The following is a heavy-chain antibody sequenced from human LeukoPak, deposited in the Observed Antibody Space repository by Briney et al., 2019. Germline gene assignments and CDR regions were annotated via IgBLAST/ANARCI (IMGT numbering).Heavy chain of an antibody. CDR2: INQSGST. J-gene: IGHJ5*02. CDR1: GGSFSGYY. CDR3: ARGRPIRGVVVVAASYSRWFDP. V-gene: IGHV4-34*01. D-gene: IGHD2-15*01. Sequence: SETLSLTCAVYGGSFSGYYWSWIRQPPGKGLEWIGEINQSGSTNYNPSLKSRVTISVDTSKNQFSLKLSSVTAADTAVYYCARGRPIRGVVVVAASYSRWFDPWGQGTLVTVSS.